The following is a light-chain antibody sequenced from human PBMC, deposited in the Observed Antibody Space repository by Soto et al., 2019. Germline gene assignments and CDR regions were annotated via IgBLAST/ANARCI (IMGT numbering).Light chain of an antibody. CDR3: SSYSSSTSPYV. CDR2: DVS. Sequence: QSALTQPASVSGSPGQSITIPCTGTSSDVGGYNSVSWYQQHPGKAPKLMIYDVSNRPSGASNRFSGSKSANTASLTISGLQAEDEADYYCSSYSSSTSPYVFGTGTKLTVL. V-gene: IGLV2-14*01. J-gene: IGLJ1*01. CDR1: SSDVGGYNS.